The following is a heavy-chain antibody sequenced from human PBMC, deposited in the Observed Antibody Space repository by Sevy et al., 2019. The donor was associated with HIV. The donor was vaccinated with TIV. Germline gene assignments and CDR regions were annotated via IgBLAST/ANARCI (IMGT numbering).Heavy chain of an antibody. CDR1: GFTFSSYW. Sequence: GGSLRLSCAASGFTFSSYWMSWVRQAPGKGLEWVANIKQDGSEKYYVDSVKGRFTISRDNARNSLYLQMNSLRAEDMAVYYCARVSGDYSSGWYGLDHFDYWGQGTLVTVSS. CDR2: IKQDGSEK. D-gene: IGHD6-19*01. CDR3: ARVSGDYSSGWYGLDHFDY. V-gene: IGHV3-7*03. J-gene: IGHJ4*02.